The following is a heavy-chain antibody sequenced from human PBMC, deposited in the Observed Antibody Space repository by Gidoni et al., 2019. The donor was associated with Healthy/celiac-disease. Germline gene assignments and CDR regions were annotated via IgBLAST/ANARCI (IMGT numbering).Heavy chain of an antibody. CDR3: ARGPGVGY. D-gene: IGHD1-26*01. CDR2: IKQDGSEK. CDR1: GFTLSSYW. Sequence: EVQLVESGGGRVQPGGALSLSCAASGFTLSSYWMCWVRQAPGKGLEWVANIKQDGSEKYYVDSVKGRFTISRDNAKNSLYLQMNSLRAEDTAVYYCARGPGVGYWGQGTLVTVSS. J-gene: IGHJ4*02. V-gene: IGHV3-7*01.